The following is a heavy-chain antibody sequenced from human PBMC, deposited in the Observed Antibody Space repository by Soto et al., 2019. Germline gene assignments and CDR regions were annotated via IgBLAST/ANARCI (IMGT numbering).Heavy chain of an antibody. Sequence: PSETLSLTCTVSGGSITNYYCSWSRQPAGKGLEWIGRIYTKERTNYNLSFRNRVTMSVDTSKNQLSLKLDAVTAADTAVYYCARDDYKDGGNNWFDPWGQGTLVTVSS. D-gene: IGHD3-16*01. V-gene: IGHV4-4*07. CDR2: IYTKERT. CDR3: ARDDYKDGGNNWFDP. CDR1: GGSITNYY. J-gene: IGHJ5*02.